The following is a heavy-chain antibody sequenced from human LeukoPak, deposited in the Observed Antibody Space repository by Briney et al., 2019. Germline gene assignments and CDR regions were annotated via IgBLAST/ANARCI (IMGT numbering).Heavy chain of an antibody. D-gene: IGHD3-3*01. J-gene: IGHJ5*02. CDR3: AREKGTPWEWNWFDP. CDR2: INHSGST. CDR1: GGSFSGYY. V-gene: IGHV4-34*01. Sequence: SETLSLTCAVYGGSFSGYYWSWIRQPPGKGLEWIGEINHSGSTNYNPSLKSRVTISVDTSKNQFSLKLSSETAADTAVYYCAREKGTPWEWNWFDPWGQGTLVTVSS.